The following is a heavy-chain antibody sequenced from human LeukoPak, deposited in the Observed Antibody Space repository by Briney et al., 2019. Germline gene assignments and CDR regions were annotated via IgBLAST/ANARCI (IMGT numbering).Heavy chain of an antibody. J-gene: IGHJ6*03. CDR1: GFTFSSYA. V-gene: IGHV3-23*01. CDR2: ISGSGGST. CDR3: ARPKGKAGYYYYYYMDV. D-gene: IGHD3-10*01. Sequence: GGSLRLSCAASGFTFSSYAMSWVRQAPGKGLEWVSAISGSGGSTYYADSVKGRLTISRDNSKNTLYLKMNSLRAEDTAVYYCARPKGKAGYYYYYYMDVWGKGTTVTVSS.